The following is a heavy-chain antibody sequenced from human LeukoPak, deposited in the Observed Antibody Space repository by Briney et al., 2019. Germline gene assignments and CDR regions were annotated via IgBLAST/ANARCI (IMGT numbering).Heavy chain of an antibody. Sequence: GGSLRLSCAASGFTFSSYSMNWVRQAPGKGLEWVSSISSSSSYIYYADSVKGRFTISRDNAKYSLYLQLNSLRAEDTAVYYCARVEWLTGFDYWGQGTLVTVSS. CDR2: ISSSSSYI. J-gene: IGHJ4*02. V-gene: IGHV3-21*01. CDR1: GFTFSSYS. D-gene: IGHD3-3*01. CDR3: ARVEWLTGFDY.